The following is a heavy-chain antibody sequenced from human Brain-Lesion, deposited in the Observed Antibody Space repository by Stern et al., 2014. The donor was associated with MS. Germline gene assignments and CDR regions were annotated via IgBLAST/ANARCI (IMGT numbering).Heavy chain of an antibody. CDR1: GYIFTGYY. V-gene: IGHV1-2*02. Sequence: QVQLVESGAEVKKPGASVKVSCKTSGYIFTGYYIHWVRQAPGQGLEWMAWINPNAGGTKYDQKFQGSVTMSRDTSISPANVELSSLTSDDTAVYYCARDQRGITIFGVVTDYYYLGMDVWGQGTTVTVSS. CDR2: INPNAGGT. D-gene: IGHD3-3*01. J-gene: IGHJ6*02. CDR3: ARDQRGITIFGVVTDYYYLGMDV.